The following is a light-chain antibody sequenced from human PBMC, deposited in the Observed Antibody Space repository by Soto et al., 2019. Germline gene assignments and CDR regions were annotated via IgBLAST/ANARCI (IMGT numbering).Light chain of an antibody. Sequence: EIVLTQSPGTLSLSPGERATLSCTASQSVAGNFLAWYQQRPGQAPRLLISAASSRATAIPDRFSGSGSGTEFTLTLSRLEPDDSAVYFCQQYGNSPLTFGPGTKLNIK. CDR2: AAS. J-gene: IGKJ3*01. V-gene: IGKV3-20*01. CDR1: QSVAGNF. CDR3: QQYGNSPLT.